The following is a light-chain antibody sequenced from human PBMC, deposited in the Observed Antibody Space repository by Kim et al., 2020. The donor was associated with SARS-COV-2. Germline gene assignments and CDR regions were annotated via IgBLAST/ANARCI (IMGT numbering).Light chain of an antibody. J-gene: IGLJ3*02. CDR3: ASWEDTLVGRV. CDR2: KNN. CDR1: SSNIGGNT. Sequence: QSVLTQPPSASGTPGQRVTISCSGSSSNIGGNTVNWYQQLPGTAPKLLIYKNNQRPSGVPDRFSGSKSGTSASLAISGLQSEDEADYYCASWEDTLVGRVFCGGTQLTVL. V-gene: IGLV1-44*01.